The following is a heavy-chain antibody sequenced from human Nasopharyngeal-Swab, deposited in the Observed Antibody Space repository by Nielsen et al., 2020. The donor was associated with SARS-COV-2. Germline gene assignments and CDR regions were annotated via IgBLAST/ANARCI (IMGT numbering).Heavy chain of an antibody. Sequence: GESLKISCAASGFTVSSNYMSWVRRAPGKGLEWVSVIYSGGSTYYADSVKGRFTISRDNSKNTLYLQMNSLRAEDTAVYYCASSGEQQLVPDYWGQGTLVTVSS. J-gene: IGHJ4*02. CDR3: ASSGEQQLVPDY. V-gene: IGHV3-66*01. CDR1: GFTVSSNY. D-gene: IGHD6-13*01. CDR2: IYSGGST.